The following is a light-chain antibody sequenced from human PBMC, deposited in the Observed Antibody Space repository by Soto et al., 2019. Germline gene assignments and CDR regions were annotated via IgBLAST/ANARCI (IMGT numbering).Light chain of an antibody. V-gene: IGLV2-14*01. J-gene: IGLJ1*01. CDR2: DVS. CDR3: SSYTSSSTDV. CDR1: SNDVGGYNY. Sequence: QSVLTQPASVSGSPGQSITISCTGTSNDVGGYNYVSWYQQHPGRAPKLMIYDVSIRPSGVSNRFSGSKSGNTASLTISGLQAEDEADYYCSSYTSSSTDVFGTGTKVTVL.